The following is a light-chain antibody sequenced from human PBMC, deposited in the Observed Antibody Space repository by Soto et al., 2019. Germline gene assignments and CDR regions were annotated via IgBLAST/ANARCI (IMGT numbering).Light chain of an antibody. CDR3: QVWDSDTDHVV. V-gene: IGLV3-21*02. CDR1: NIWSKS. Sequence: SYELTQPPSVSVAPGQTASFTCGGHNIWSKSVHWYQQKPGQAPILVIYDDDDRPSGIPGRFSGSNSGSAATLTISRVEAGDEGDYYCQVWDSDTDHVVFGGGTKLTVL. CDR2: DDD. J-gene: IGLJ2*01.